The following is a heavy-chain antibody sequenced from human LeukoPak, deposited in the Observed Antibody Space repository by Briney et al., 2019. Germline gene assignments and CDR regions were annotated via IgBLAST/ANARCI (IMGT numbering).Heavy chain of an antibody. J-gene: IGHJ3*02. CDR2: INPNSGGT. CDR3: ARVVVPAAIRNAFDI. Sequence: ASVKVSCKASGYTFTGYYMHWVRQASGQGLEWMGWINPNSGGTNYAQKFQGRVTMTRDTSISTAYMELSRLRSDDTAVYYCARVVVPAAIRNAFDIWGQGTMVTVSS. V-gene: IGHV1-2*02. CDR1: GYTFTGYY. D-gene: IGHD2-2*01.